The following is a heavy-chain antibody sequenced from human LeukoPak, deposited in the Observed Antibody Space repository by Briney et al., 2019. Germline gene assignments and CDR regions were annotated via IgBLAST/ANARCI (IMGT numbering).Heavy chain of an antibody. CDR2: INPSGGST. V-gene: IGHV1-46*01. J-gene: IGHJ4*02. CDR3: ASLGWESAW. CDR1: GYTFTSYY. Sequence: ASVKVSCKASGYTFTSYYMHWVRQAPGRGLEWMGIINPSGGSTTYAQKFQGRVTMTRDTSTSTVYMEVSSLRSEDTAVYYCASLGWESAWWGQGTLVTVSS. D-gene: IGHD1-26*01.